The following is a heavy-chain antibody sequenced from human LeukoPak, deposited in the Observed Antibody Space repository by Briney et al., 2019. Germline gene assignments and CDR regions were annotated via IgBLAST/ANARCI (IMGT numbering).Heavy chain of an antibody. J-gene: IGHJ4*02. CDR3: AKDHDYVWGSYHDHYYFDY. V-gene: IGHV3-53*05. D-gene: IGHD3-16*02. CDR2: IYSGGST. CDR1: GFTVSSNY. Sequence: GGSLRLSCAASGFTVSSNYMSWVRQAPGKGLEWVSVIYSGGSTYYADSVKGRFTISRDNSKNTLYLQMNSLRAEDTAVYYCAKDHDYVWGSYHDHYYFDYWGQGALVTVSS.